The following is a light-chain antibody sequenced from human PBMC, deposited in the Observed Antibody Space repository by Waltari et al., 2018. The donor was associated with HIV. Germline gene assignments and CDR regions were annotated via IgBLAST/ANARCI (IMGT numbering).Light chain of an antibody. CDR3: AAWDDSLGVV. Sequence: QSVLTQPPSASGTPGQRVTISCSGSSSNIGSNYVYWYQQLPGTAPKLLIDRNNQRPSGVPDRFSGSKSGTSASLAISGLRSEDEADYYCAAWDDSLGVVFGGGTKLTVL. CDR1: SSNIGSNY. CDR2: RNN. V-gene: IGLV1-47*01. J-gene: IGLJ2*01.